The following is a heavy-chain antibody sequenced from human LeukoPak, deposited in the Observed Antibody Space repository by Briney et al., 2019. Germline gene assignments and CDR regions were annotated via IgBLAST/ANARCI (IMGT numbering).Heavy chain of an antibody. Sequence: GGSLRLSCAASGFTFSRYWMSWVRQAPGKGLEWVANIKQDGSEKYYVDSVKGRFTISRDNAKNSLYLQMNSLRAEDTAVYYCARDSKGSGGYDLLQNWFDPWGQGTLVTVSS. CDR1: GFTFSRYW. CDR2: IKQDGSEK. CDR3: ARDSKGSGGYDLLQNWFDP. J-gene: IGHJ5*02. D-gene: IGHD5-12*01. V-gene: IGHV3-7*01.